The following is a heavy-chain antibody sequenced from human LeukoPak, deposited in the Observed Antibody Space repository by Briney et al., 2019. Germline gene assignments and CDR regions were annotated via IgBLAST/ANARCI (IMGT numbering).Heavy chain of an antibody. V-gene: IGHV1-2*02. D-gene: IGHD3-3*01. Sequence: ASVKVSCKASGYTFTNNGISWVRQAPGQGLEWMGWINPNSGGTNYAQKFQGRVTMTRDTSISTAYMELSRLRSDDTAVYYCARDQPVSPAPPLRFLEWLLTNDYWGQGTLVTVSS. CDR1: GYTFTNNG. J-gene: IGHJ4*02. CDR3: ARDQPVSPAPPLRFLEWLLTNDY. CDR2: INPNSGGT.